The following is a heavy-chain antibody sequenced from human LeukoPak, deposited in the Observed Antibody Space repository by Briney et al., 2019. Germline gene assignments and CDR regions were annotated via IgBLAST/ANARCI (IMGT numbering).Heavy chain of an antibody. CDR3: ANIIRKYTSGYYYFDY. CDR1: GFTFSSYS. J-gene: IGHJ4*02. D-gene: IGHD6-25*01. CDR2: FNNVGSYI. Sequence: GGSLRLSCAASGFTFSSYSMNWVRQAPGKGLEWLSYFNNVGSYIYYADSVKGRFTISRDNAKNALYLQMSSLRDADTAVYYCANIIRKYTSGYYYFDYWGQGTLVTVSS. V-gene: IGHV3-48*02.